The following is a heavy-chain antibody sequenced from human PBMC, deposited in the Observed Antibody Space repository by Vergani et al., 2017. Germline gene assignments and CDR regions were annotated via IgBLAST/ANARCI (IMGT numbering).Heavy chain of an antibody. CDR1: GFTFSSYG. D-gene: IGHD2-2*01. J-gene: IGHJ4*02. V-gene: IGHV3-33*01. CDR2: IWYDGSNK. CDR3: ARDWLKGYLDY. Sequence: QVQLVESGGGVVQPGRSLRLSCAASGFTFSSYGMHWVRQAPGKGLEWVAVIWYDGSNKYYADSVKGRFTISRDNSKNTLYLQMNSLRAEDTAVYYCARDWLKGYLDYGGQGTLVTVSS.